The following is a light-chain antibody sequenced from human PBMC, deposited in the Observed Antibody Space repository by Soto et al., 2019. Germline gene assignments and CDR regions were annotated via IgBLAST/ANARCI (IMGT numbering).Light chain of an antibody. CDR1: QSFTSRS. J-gene: IGKJ1*01. Sequence: EIVLTQSPGTLSLSPGERATLSCRASQSFTSRSLAWYQQKPGLAPRLLISGTSNRAAGIPDRFSGSGSGTDFTLTISRLEPEDFAVYYWQQYDSSPRTFGQGTKVDI. CDR3: QQYDSSPRT. V-gene: IGKV3-20*01. CDR2: GTS.